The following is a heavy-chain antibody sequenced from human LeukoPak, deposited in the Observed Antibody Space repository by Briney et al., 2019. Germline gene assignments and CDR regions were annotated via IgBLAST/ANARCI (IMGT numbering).Heavy chain of an antibody. Sequence: GASVKISCKASGYTFTSYYMHWVRQAPGQGLEWMGIINPNGGSTNYAQKFQGRVTMTRDTSTSTVYMELSSLTSEDTAVYYCASGIVVVPAAQLYYYYGMDIWGQGTTVTVSS. CDR2: INPNGGST. CDR1: GYTFTSYY. V-gene: IGHV1-46*01. CDR3: ASGIVVVPAAQLYYYYGMDI. D-gene: IGHD2-2*01. J-gene: IGHJ6*02.